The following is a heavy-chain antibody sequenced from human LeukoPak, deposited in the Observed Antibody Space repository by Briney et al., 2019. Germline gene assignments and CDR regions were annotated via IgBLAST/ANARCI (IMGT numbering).Heavy chain of an antibody. D-gene: IGHD3-22*01. CDR1: GGTFSSYA. Sequence: ASVKVSCKASGGTFSSYAISWVRQAPGQGLEWMGGIIPIFGTANYAQKFQGRVTITADESTSTAYMELSSLRSEDTAVYYCARDGFYYYDSSGIDYWGQGTLVTVSS. J-gene: IGHJ4*02. V-gene: IGHV1-69*13. CDR3: ARDGFYYYDSSGIDY. CDR2: IIPIFGTA.